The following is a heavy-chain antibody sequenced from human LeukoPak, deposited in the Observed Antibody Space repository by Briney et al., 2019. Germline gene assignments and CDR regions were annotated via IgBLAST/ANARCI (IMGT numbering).Heavy chain of an antibody. CDR1: GITFSNYH. J-gene: IGHJ4*02. CDR3: VREDTPATANY. D-gene: IGHD2-21*02. Sequence: GGSLRLSCAASGITFSNYHMHWVRQAPGKGLEWVALISYDGSNKYYADSVTGRFTISRDNSKDTLFLQMHSLRPGDTAVYYCVREDTPATANYWGQGTLVTISS. CDR2: ISYDGSNK. V-gene: IGHV3-30-3*01.